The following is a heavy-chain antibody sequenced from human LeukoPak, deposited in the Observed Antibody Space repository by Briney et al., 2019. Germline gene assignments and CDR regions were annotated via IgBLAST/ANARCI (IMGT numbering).Heavy chain of an antibody. D-gene: IGHD7-27*01. V-gene: IGHV4-59*08. CDR3: ARLFWGKYYFDY. CDR2: IYYSGST. Sequence: SETLSLTCTVSGGSISSYYWSWLRQPPGKGLEWIGYIYYSGSTNYNPSLRSRVTISVDTSKNQFSLKLSSVTAADTAEYYCARLFWGKYYFDYWGQGTLVTVSS. J-gene: IGHJ4*02. CDR1: GGSISSYY.